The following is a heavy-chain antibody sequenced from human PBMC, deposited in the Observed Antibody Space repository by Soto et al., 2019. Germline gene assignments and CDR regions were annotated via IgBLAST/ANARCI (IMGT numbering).Heavy chain of an antibody. CDR2: ISGSGGST. V-gene: IGHV3-23*01. CDR3: AKDGVACSSTSCYYYYYYMDV. CDR1: GFTFSSYA. Sequence: GGSLRLSCAASGFTFSSYAMSWVRQAPGKGLEWVSAISGSGGSTYYADSVKGRFTISRDNSKNTLYLQMNSLGAEDTAVYYCAKDGVACSSTSCYYYYYYMDVWGKGTTVTVSS. D-gene: IGHD2-2*01. J-gene: IGHJ6*03.